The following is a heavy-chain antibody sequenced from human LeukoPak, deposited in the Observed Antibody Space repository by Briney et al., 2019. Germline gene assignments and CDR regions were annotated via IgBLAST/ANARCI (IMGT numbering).Heavy chain of an antibody. D-gene: IGHD3-3*01. Sequence: TSETLSLTCTVSGGSISSGGYYWSWIRQPPGKGLEWIGYIYHSGSTYYNPSLKSRVTISVDRSKNQFSLKLSSVTAADTAVYYCARDLDDFFLWGQGTLVTVSS. V-gene: IGHV4-30-2*01. CDR3: ARDLDDFFL. CDR1: GGSISSGGYY. CDR2: IYHSGST. J-gene: IGHJ4*02.